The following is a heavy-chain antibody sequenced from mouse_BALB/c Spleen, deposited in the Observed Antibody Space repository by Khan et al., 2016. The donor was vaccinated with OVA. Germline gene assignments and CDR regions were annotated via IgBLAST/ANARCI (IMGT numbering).Heavy chain of an antibody. CDR3: ALIDYYGSGFDC. Sequence: EVQLQESGPELVKPGASVKVSCKASGYSFTDYNIFWVKQSLGKSLEWIGYIDPYNGDTNYNQKFKGEATLTVDKSSTTAFMHLNSLTSEDSAVYYCALIDYYGSGFDCWGQGTTLTVSS. V-gene: IGHV1S135*01. J-gene: IGHJ2*01. D-gene: IGHD1-1*01. CDR2: IDPYNGDT. CDR1: GYSFTDYN.